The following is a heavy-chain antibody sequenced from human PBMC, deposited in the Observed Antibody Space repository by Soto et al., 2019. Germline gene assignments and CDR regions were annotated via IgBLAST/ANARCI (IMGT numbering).Heavy chain of an antibody. CDR3: ARDVGVSSYYDFWSGYYAYYYGMDV. CDR2: IWYDGSNK. V-gene: IGHV3-33*01. CDR1: GFTFSSYG. D-gene: IGHD3-3*01. J-gene: IGHJ6*02. Sequence: GGSLRLSCAASGFTFSSYGMHWVRQAPGKGLEWVAVIWYDGSNKYYADSVKGRFTISRDNSKNTLYLQMNSLRAEDTAVYYCARDVGVSSYYDFWSGYYAYYYGMDVWGQGTTVTVSS.